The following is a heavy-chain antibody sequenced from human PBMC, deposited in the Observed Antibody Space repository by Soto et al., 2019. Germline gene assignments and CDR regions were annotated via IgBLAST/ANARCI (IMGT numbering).Heavy chain of an antibody. D-gene: IGHD2-15*01. CDR3: AREEGVVAGAFDY. V-gene: IGHV3-33*01. Sequence: QVQLVESGGGVVQPGRSLRLSCTTSGFTFSTYGMHWVRQAPGKGLEWMAIIWFDGSKKYYADSVKGRFTISRDNSKKTLYLHMNSLRVEDTAVYYCAREEGVVAGAFDYWGQGTLVTVSS. CDR1: GFTFSTYG. J-gene: IGHJ4*02. CDR2: IWFDGSKK.